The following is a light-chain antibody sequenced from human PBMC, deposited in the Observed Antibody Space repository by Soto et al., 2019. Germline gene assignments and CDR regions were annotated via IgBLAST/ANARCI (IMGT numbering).Light chain of an antibody. CDR2: KAS. CDR3: QQYNSYGT. Sequence: DIQMTQSPSTLSASVGDRVTITCRASQSISSWLAWYQQKPGKAPKLLIYKASSLESGVPSRFSGSGSATEFTLTISSLQPDDFATYYCQQYNSYGTFGQGTKVEIK. J-gene: IGKJ1*01. V-gene: IGKV1-5*03. CDR1: QSISSW.